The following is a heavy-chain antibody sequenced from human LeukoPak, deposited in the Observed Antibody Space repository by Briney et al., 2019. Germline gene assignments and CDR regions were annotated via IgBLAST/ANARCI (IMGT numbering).Heavy chain of an antibody. CDR1: GFTFMNYV. Sequence: GGSLRLSCSGSGFTFMNYVMAWVRQAPGKGLKWVSSIRLGGGLTHSADPVKGRFIISRDMNTLFLQMNNLRPEDTAMYYCARKITMVRGPLIKGYFDLWGRGTLVSVSS. CDR3: ARKITMVRGPLIKGYFDL. CDR2: IRLGGGLT. V-gene: IGHV3-23*01. J-gene: IGHJ2*01. D-gene: IGHD3-10*01.